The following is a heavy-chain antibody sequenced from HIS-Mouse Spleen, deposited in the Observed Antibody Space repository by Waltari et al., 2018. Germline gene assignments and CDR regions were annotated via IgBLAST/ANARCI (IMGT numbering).Heavy chain of an antibody. D-gene: IGHD2-8*01. CDR3: AKGGLMVYAIGDY. V-gene: IGHV3-33*06. CDR1: GFTCSSYG. Sequence: QVQLVESGGGVVQPGRSLRLSCAASGFTCSSYGMPWVRQAPGKGLEWVAVIWYDGSNKYYADSVKGRFTISRDNSKNTLYLQMNSLRAEDTAVYYCAKGGLMVYAIGDYWGQGTLVTVSS. CDR2: IWYDGSNK. J-gene: IGHJ4*02.